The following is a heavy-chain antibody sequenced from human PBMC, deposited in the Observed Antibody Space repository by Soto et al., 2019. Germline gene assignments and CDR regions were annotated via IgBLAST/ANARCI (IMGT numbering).Heavy chain of an antibody. J-gene: IGHJ6*02. Sequence: QLQLQESGPGLMEPSETLSLTCTVSGGSFSSSSLYWGWIRQPPGKGLEWIGSIYYSGSTYYNPSFGPRVTVSIATSRSQFSLELTSVTVADSAVYSCAKGGDYSPPDIWGQGTTVTVSS. CDR1: GGSFSSSSLY. CDR2: IYYSGST. CDR3: AKGGDYSPPDI. V-gene: IGHV4-39*02. D-gene: IGHD2-15*01.